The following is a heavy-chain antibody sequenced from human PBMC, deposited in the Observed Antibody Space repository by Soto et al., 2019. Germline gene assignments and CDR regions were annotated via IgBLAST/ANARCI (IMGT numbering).Heavy chain of an antibody. CDR3: SKCTAYSSSSYYYYMDV. D-gene: IGHD6-6*01. CDR2: ISYDGSNK. CDR1: GFTFSSYG. J-gene: IGHJ6*03. Sequence: GGSLRLSCAASGFTFSSYGMHWVRQAPGKGLEWVAVISYDGSNKYYADSVKGRITISRDNSKNTLYLQMNSLRAEDTAVYSCSKCTAYSSSSYYYYMDVWGKGTTVTVSS. V-gene: IGHV3-30*18.